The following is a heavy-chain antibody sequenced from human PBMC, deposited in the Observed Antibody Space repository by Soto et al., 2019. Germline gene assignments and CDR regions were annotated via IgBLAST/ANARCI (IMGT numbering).Heavy chain of an antibody. D-gene: IGHD3-22*01. V-gene: IGHV5-51*01. CDR2: ICPIDSDT. J-gene: IGHJ1*01. Sequence: PGESLKISLRTSGAKITSYFIALVPQMPGKGLECMVLICPIDSDTRYSPSFQVQVTISADRSTSTVFLQWANLTASVTAVYFCARKDKSGYLNWFESGGHGTLVTVSS. CDR1: GAKITSYF. CDR3: ARKDKSGYLNWFES.